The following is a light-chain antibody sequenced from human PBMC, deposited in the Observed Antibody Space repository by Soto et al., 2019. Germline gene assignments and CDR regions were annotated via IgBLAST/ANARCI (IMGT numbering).Light chain of an antibody. CDR2: ENY. CDR3: GTWDSSLSTYV. CDR1: SSDIGNNY. Sequence: QAVLTQPPSVSAAPGQKVTISCSGSSSDIGNNYVSWYQQLPGTAPKLLIYENYERPSGIPDRFSGSKSGTSATLGITGLQTGDEADYYCGTWDSSLSTYVFGTGTKVTVL. J-gene: IGLJ1*01. V-gene: IGLV1-51*02.